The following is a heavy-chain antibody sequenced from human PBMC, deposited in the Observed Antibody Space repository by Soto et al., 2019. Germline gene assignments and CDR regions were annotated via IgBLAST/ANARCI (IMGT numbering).Heavy chain of an antibody. J-gene: IGHJ4*02. Sequence: EVHLVESGGGLVKPGGSLRLSCAASGFTFKNAWMSWVRQAPGKGPEWVGRIKSEPSGGTTDYAAPMRGRFTISRDDSKPTLFLQMNSLQPDDTAVYYCTTDLRWELDPFDSWGQGTLVAVSS. CDR3: TTDLRWELDPFDS. V-gene: IGHV3-15*01. D-gene: IGHD1-26*01. CDR2: IKSEPSGGTT. CDR1: GFTFKNAW.